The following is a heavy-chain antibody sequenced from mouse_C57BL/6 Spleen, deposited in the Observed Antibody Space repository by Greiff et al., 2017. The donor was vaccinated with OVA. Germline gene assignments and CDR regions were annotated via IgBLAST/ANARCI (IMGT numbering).Heavy chain of an antibody. J-gene: IGHJ4*01. D-gene: IGHD2-9*01. CDR2: ISSGSSTI. Sequence: EVKLVESGGGLVKPGGSLKLSCAASGFTFSDYGMHWVRQAPEKGLEWVAYISSGSSTIYYADTVKGRFTISRDNAKNTLFLQMTSLRSEDTAMYYCARPTMVTTSALGYWGQGTSVTVSS. CDR1: GFTFSDYG. V-gene: IGHV5-17*01. CDR3: ARPTMVTTSALGY.